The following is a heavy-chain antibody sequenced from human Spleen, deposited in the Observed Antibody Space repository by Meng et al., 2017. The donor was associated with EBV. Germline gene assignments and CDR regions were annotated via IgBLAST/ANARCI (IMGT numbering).Heavy chain of an antibody. CDR1: GYTFTSYA. V-gene: IGHV7-4-1*02. CDR2: INTTTGNP. J-gene: IGHJ4*02. Sequence: VQLVQPGPGLEQPGASVKVSCKTSGYTFTSYAMSWLRQAPGQGLEWMGWINTTTGNPTYAQGFTGRFVFSLDTSVSTAYLQISSLKAEDTAVYYCAKTGGGYSGYYYFDYWGQGTLVTVSS. D-gene: IGHD5-12*01. CDR3: AKTGGGYSGYYYFDY.